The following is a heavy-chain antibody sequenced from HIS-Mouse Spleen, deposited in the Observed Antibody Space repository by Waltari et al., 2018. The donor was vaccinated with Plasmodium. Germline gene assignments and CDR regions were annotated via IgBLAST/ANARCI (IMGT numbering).Heavy chain of an antibody. D-gene: IGHD1-26*01. Sequence: SGFTFSSYSMNWFRQAPGKGLEWVSYISSSSSTIYYADSVKGRFTISRDNAKNSLYLQMNSLRAEDTAVYYCARVNSGSYYWFDPWGQGTLVTVSS. CDR2: ISSSSSTI. CDR3: ARVNSGSYYWFDP. J-gene: IGHJ5*02. V-gene: IGHV3-48*01. CDR1: GFTFSSYS.